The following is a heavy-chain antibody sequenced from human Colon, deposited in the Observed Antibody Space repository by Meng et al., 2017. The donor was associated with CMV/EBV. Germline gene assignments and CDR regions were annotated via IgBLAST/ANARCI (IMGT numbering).Heavy chain of an antibody. CDR2: IDNYGTIT. CDR1: GFIFSNYW. J-gene: IGHJ4*02. D-gene: IGHD1-26*01. Sequence: EVELVESGGGFVLPGGSLRLSCAGSGFIFSNYWMHWVRQVPGGGLLWVSRIDNYGTITSYADSVKGRFTISRDNAKNTLYLQIDSLRVDDSAVYYCGRDLSGERDHWGQGTLVTVSS. CDR3: GRDLSGERDH. V-gene: IGHV3-74*01.